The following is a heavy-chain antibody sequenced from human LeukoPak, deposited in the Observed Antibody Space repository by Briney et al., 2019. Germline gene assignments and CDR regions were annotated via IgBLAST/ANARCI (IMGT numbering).Heavy chain of an antibody. Sequence: GGSLRLSCAASGFTFSRYEMNWVRQAPGKGLEWVSYISSSGRIIYYADSVKGRFTISRDNTRNSLFLQMNSLRAEDTAVYYCAKGPRGYFDYWGQGTLVTVSS. J-gene: IGHJ4*02. CDR3: AKGPRGYFDY. CDR1: GFTFSRYE. CDR2: ISSSGRII. V-gene: IGHV3-48*03.